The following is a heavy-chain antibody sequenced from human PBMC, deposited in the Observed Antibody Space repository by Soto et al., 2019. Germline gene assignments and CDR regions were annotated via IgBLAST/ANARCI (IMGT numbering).Heavy chain of an antibody. CDR2: IKSKTDGGTT. CDR3: TTEIYGDYVGY. J-gene: IGHJ4*02. D-gene: IGHD4-17*01. CDR1: GFTFSNAW. Sequence: EVQLVESGGGLVKPGGSLRLSCAASGFTFSNAWMSWVRQAPGKGLEWVGRIKSKTDGGTTDYAAPVKGRFTISRDDSKNTLYLQMNSLKSEDTAVYYCTTEIYGDYVGYWGQGTLVTVSS. V-gene: IGHV3-15*01.